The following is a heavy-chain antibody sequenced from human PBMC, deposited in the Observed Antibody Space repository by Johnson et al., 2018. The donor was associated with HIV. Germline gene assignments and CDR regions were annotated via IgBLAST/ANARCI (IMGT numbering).Heavy chain of an antibody. J-gene: IGHJ3*02. V-gene: IGHV3-30-3*01. CDR2: ISYDGSNK. CDR1: GFIFSSYV. D-gene: IGHD6-13*01. Sequence: QVQVVESGGGVVQPGRSLRLSCAASGFIFSSYVMHWVRQAPGKGLEWVAVISYDGSNKYYADSVKGRFTISRDNSKNTLYLQMNSLRAEDTAVYYCARERIGYSSSGDAFDIWGQGTMVTVSS. CDR3: ARERIGYSSSGDAFDI.